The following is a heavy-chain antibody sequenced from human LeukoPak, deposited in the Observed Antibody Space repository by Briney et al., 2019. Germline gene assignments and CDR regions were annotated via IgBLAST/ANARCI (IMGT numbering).Heavy chain of an antibody. D-gene: IGHD2-21*01. J-gene: IGHJ4*02. V-gene: IGHV3-23*01. Sequence: GGSLRLSCAASGFTFSTYGMSWVRQAPGKGLEWVSAISGSGGSTYYADSVKGRFTISRDNSKNTLYLQMNSLRAEDTAVYYCAKDLIAGGTSDWGQGTLVTVSS. CDR2: ISGSGGST. CDR3: AKDLIAGGTSD. CDR1: GFTFSTYG.